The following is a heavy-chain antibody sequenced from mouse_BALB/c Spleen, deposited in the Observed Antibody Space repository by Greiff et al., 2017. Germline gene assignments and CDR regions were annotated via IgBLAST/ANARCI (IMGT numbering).Heavy chain of an antibody. J-gene: IGHJ2*01. V-gene: IGHV14-3*02. Sequence: EVKLQESGAELVKPGASVKLSCTASGFNIKDTYMHWVKQRPEQGLEWIGRIDPANGNTKYDPKFQGKATITADTSSNTAYLQLSSLTSEDTAVYYCTRRGYYGNYGYWGQGTTLTVSS. CDR1: GFNIKDTY. D-gene: IGHD2-1*01. CDR3: TRRGYYGNYGY. CDR2: IDPANGNT.